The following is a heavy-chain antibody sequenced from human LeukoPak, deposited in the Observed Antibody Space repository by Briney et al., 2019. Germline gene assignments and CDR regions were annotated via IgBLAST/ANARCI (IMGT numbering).Heavy chain of an antibody. V-gene: IGHV3-15*01. Sequence: AGGSLRLSXAASGFSFMNAWMIWVRQAPGKGLEWVGRIKSNADGGTPDYAAPARGRFTISRDDSKNTLYLQMNSLKTEDTAVYYCTTFYHEYSPYWGRGTLVTVSS. D-gene: IGHD2/OR15-2a*01. J-gene: IGHJ4*02. CDR2: IKSNADGGTP. CDR3: TTFYHEYSPY. CDR1: GFSFMNAW.